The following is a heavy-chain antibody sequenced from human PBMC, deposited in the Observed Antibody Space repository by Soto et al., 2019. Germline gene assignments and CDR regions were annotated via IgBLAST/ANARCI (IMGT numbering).Heavy chain of an antibody. CDR1: GFTFSDYY. Sequence: GGSLSLSCAASGFTFSDYYMSWIRQAPGKGLEWVSYISSSSSYTNYADSVKGRFTISRDNAKNSLYLQMNSLRAEDTAVYYCARDQRRGIRRAFDIWGQGTMVTVSS. V-gene: IGHV3-11*06. CDR3: ARDQRRGIRRAFDI. D-gene: IGHD3-3*02. CDR2: ISSSSSYT. J-gene: IGHJ3*02.